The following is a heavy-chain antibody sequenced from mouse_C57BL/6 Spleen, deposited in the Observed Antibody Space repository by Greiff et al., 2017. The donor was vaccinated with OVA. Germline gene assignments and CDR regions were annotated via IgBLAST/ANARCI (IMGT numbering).Heavy chain of an antibody. D-gene: IGHD1-1*01. J-gene: IGHJ2*01. CDR1: GYTFTSYW. CDR2: IDPSDSYT. Sequence: QVQLQQPGAELVRPGTSVKLSCTASGYTFTSYWMHWVKQRPGQGLEWIGVIDPSDSYTNYNQKFKGKATLTVDTSSSTAYMRLSSLTSEDSAVYDCARDYGSSSYFDYWGQGTTLTVSS. V-gene: IGHV1-59*01. CDR3: ARDYGSSSYFDY.